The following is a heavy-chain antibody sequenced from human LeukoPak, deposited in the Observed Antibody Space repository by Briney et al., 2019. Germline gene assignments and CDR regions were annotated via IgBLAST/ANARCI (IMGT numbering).Heavy chain of an antibody. V-gene: IGHV3-33*01. CDR1: GFSFSSYG. D-gene: IGHD6-19*01. J-gene: IGHJ4*02. Sequence: PGRSLRLSCAASGFSFSSYGMHWVRQAPGKGLEWVAVIWYDGSNKYYADSVKGRFTISRDNSKNTLYLQMNSLRAEDTAVCYCARGGVYSSGSYYLYYFDYWGQGTLVTVSS. CDR2: IWYDGSNK. CDR3: ARGGVYSSGSYYLYYFDY.